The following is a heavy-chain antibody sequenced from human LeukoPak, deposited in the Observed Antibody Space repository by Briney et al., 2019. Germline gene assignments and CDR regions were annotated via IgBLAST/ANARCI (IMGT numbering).Heavy chain of an antibody. Sequence: SVKVSCKASGGTFSSYAISWGRQAPGHGLEWMGRIIPIFGTANYAQKFQGRVTITADKSTSTAYMELSSLRSEDTAVYYCARDCSSGCYPDYWGQGTLVTVSS. CDR3: ARDCSSGCYPDY. V-gene: IGHV1-69*06. CDR2: IIPIFGTA. CDR1: GGTFSSYA. J-gene: IGHJ4*02. D-gene: IGHD6-19*01.